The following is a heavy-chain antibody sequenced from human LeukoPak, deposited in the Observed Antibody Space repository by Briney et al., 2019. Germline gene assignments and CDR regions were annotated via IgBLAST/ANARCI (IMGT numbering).Heavy chain of an antibody. D-gene: IGHD5-18*01. V-gene: IGHV3-48*01. CDR1: GFTFSSYS. J-gene: IGHJ6*02. CDR2: ISSSSSTI. Sequence: GGSLRLSCAASGFTFSSYSMNWVRQAPGKGLEWVSYISSSSSTIYYADSVKGRFTISRDNAKNSLYLQMNSLRAEDTALYYCAKGVDTAMAPSPKDVWGQGTTVTVSS. CDR3: AKGVDTAMAPSPKDV.